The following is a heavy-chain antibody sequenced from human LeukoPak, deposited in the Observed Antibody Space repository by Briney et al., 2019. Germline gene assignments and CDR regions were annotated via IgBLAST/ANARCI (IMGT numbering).Heavy chain of an antibody. Sequence: PGGSLRLSCAASRFTFSNCAMSWVRQAPGKGLEWVSGISGSGVTTNHADSVKGRFTTSRDNSKNTLYLQMNSLRAEDTAVYYCAKPPPNCSSTSCYTDYWGQGTLVTVSS. V-gene: IGHV3-23*01. CDR3: AKPPPNCSSTSCYTDY. CDR2: ISGSGVTT. D-gene: IGHD2-2*02. J-gene: IGHJ4*02. CDR1: RFTFSNCA.